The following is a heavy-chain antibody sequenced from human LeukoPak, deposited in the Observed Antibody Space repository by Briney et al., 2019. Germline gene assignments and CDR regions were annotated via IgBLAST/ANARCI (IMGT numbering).Heavy chain of an antibody. Sequence: SQTLSLTCAISGDSVSSNSAAWNWIKQSPSRGLEWLGRTYYRSKWYNDYAVSVKSRIIINPDTSKNQFSLQLNSVTPEDTAVYYCARWIHSLGYFDLWGRGTLVTVSS. V-gene: IGHV6-1*01. CDR3: ARWIHSLGYFDL. CDR2: TYYRSKWYN. J-gene: IGHJ2*01. CDR1: GDSVSSNSAA. D-gene: IGHD5-18*01.